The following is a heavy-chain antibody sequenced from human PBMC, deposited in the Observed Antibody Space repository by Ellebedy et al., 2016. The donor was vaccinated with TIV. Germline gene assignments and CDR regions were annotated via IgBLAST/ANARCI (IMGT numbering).Heavy chain of an antibody. V-gene: IGHV4-59*01. D-gene: IGHD2-21*02. J-gene: IGHJ6*02. CDR3: ARDRVLRGGDPYSYYAMDV. CDR2: VFHSGST. CDR1: GGSISNYY. Sequence: SETLSLTCTVSGGSISNYYWSWIRQPPGEGLEWIGYVFHSGSTSYNPSIKSRVTISIDTSKNQFSLMLTSVTPADTAVYYCARDRVLRGGDPYSYYAMDVWGQGTTVTVSS.